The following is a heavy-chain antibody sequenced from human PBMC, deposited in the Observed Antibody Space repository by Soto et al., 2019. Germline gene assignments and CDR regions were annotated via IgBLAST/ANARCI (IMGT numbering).Heavy chain of an antibody. CDR1: EDYISRISYN. D-gene: IGHD2-2*01. J-gene: IGHJ4*02. CDR2: ITNNGGT. CDR3: ASRYAPSEFDH. Sequence: PSETMSLTYSVSEDYISRISYNWSWISQSPGEGLEWIASITNNGGTQYNPSLKSRVTIFVDTSKNEFSLQVTSVTAADTGGYFCASRYAPSEFDHWGQGAQVTVSS. V-gene: IGHV4-39*01.